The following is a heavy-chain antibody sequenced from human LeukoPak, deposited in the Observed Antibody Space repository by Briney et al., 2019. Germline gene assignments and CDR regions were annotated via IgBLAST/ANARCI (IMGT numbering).Heavy chain of an antibody. CDR2: ISSRGSTI. J-gene: IGHJ4*02. Sequence: GGSLRLSCAASGFTFSSYEMNWVRQAPGKGLEWISYISSRGSTIYYADSVKGRFTISRDNAKNSLYLQMNSLRAEGTAVYYCARVGLGWAYFDYWGQGTLVTVSS. D-gene: IGHD3-16*01. CDR3: ARVGLGWAYFDY. V-gene: IGHV3-48*03. CDR1: GFTFSSYE.